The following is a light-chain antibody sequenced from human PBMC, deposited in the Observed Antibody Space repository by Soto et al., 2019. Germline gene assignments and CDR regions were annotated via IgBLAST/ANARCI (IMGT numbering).Light chain of an antibody. Sequence: DIQMTQSPSTLSASVGDRVTITCRASQSISSWLAWYQQKPGKAPKLLIYDASSLESGVPSRFSGSGSGTEFTLTISSLEPEDFAVYFCQQRSEWPLCTFGQGTKLEIK. CDR3: QQRSEWPLCT. V-gene: IGKV1-5*01. CDR2: DAS. J-gene: IGKJ2*02. CDR1: QSISSW.